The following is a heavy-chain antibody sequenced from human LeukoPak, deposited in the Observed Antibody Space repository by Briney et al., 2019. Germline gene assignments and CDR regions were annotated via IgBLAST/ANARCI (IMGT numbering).Heavy chain of an antibody. J-gene: IGHJ6*03. V-gene: IGHV4-59*01. Sequence: SETLSLTCTVSGGSISSYYWSWIRQPPGKGLEWIGYTYYSGSTNYNPSLKSRVTISVDTSKNQFSLKLSSVTAADTAVYYCAREMAVAGTGPSYYYYYMDVWGKGTTVTVSS. D-gene: IGHD6-19*01. CDR2: TYYSGST. CDR3: AREMAVAGTGPSYYYYYMDV. CDR1: GGSISSYY.